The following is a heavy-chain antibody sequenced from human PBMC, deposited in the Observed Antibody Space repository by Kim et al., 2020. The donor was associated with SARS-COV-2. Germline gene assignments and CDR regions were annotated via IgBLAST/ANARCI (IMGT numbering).Heavy chain of an antibody. J-gene: IGHJ4*02. V-gene: IGHV3-23*01. CDR2: ISGSGGST. Sequence: GGSLRLSCAASGFGFSNFAMAWVRQAPGKGLEWVSAISGSGGSTYYTDSVKGRFTISRDHSKSMLYLQMNGLRAEDTAVYFCAKAGLTMVFHSWGQGTLVTVSS. CDR1: GFGFSNFA. D-gene: IGHD3-10*01. CDR3: AKAGLTMVFHS.